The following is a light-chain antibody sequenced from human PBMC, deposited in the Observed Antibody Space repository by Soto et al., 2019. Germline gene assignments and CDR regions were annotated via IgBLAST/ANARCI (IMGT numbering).Light chain of an antibody. J-gene: IGKJ4*01. CDR1: QSVDSNY. V-gene: IGKV3-20*01. CDR3: QQYDSSPLT. CDR2: DAS. Sequence: EIVLTQSPDTLSLSPGERATLSCRASQSVDSNYLAWYQQKPGQAPRVLIYDASIRATGIPDRFSGSGSGTDFTLTIIRLEPEDSAVYYCQQYDSSPLTFGGGTKVDIK.